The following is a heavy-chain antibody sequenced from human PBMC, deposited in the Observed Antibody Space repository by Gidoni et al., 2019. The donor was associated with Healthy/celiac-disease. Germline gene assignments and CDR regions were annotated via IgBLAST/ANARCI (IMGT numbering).Heavy chain of an antibody. V-gene: IGHV5-51*03. CDR2: IYPGYSDT. Sequence: EVQLVQSGAEVKKPGESLKICCKGSGDSFTSYWIGWVRQMPGKGLEWMWIIYPGYSDTRYSPSFQGQVTISADKSISTAYLQWSSQKASDTAMYYCARLDLELYLDALDIWGQGTMVTVSS. J-gene: IGHJ3*02. CDR1: GDSFTSYW. CDR3: ARLDLELYLDALDI. D-gene: IGHD1-7*01.